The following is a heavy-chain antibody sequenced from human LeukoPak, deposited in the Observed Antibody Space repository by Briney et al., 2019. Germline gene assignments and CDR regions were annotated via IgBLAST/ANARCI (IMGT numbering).Heavy chain of an antibody. CDR2: IFNGGST. D-gene: IGHD6-13*01. V-gene: IGHV4-61*08. J-gene: IGHJ4*02. CDR3: ASRPAGSTWYGVFDY. CDR1: GFNSGDYA. Sequence: LRLSCTVSGFNSGDYALTWFRQAPGKGLEWIGYIFNGGSTNYNPALMSRVNMSVDTSRDQFSLRLSSVTAADTAIYYCASRPAGSTWYGVFDYWGQGTLVTVSS.